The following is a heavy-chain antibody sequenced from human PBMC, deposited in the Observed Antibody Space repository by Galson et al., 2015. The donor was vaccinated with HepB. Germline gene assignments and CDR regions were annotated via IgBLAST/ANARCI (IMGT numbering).Heavy chain of an antibody. CDR1: GFTFSSYA. D-gene: IGHD2-8*01. V-gene: IGHV3-64D*06. CDR3: VKDGQTVDIVLMVYAIDFDY. CDR2: ISSNGGST. J-gene: IGHJ4*02. Sequence: SLRLSCAASGFTFSSYAMHWVRQAPEKGLEYVSAISSNGGSTYYADSVKGRFTISRDNSKNTLYLQMSSLRAEDTAVYYCVKDGQTVDIVLMVYAIDFDYWGQGTLVTVSS.